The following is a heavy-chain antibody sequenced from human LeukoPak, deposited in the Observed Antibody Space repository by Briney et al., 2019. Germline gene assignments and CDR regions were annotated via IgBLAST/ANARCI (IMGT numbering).Heavy chain of an antibody. V-gene: IGHV3-53*04. J-gene: IGHJ4*02. CDR3: ARGVLGYSYGFDY. CDR2: IFSGGTT. CDR1: GFTVSSNY. D-gene: IGHD5-18*01. Sequence: GGSLRLSCGASGFTVSSNYMSWVRQAPGKGLEWVSVIFSGGTTYYADSVKGRFTISRHNSENTLYLQMNSLRGEDTAVYYCARGVLGYSYGFDYWGQGTLVTVSS.